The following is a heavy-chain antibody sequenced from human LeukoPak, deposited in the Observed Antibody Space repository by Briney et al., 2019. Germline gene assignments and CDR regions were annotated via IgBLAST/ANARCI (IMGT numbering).Heavy chain of an antibody. J-gene: IGHJ3*02. Sequence: SETLSLTCTVSGASVRSYYWSWIRQPPGKGLEWIAFIHYSGSTSNNPSLKSRLTTSVDTSKNQFSLKLSSVTAADTAVYYCARDYYDSSGYYSPGAFDIWGQGTMVTVSS. V-gene: IGHV4-59*08. CDR1: GASVRSYY. CDR3: ARDYYDSSGYYSPGAFDI. D-gene: IGHD3-22*01. CDR2: IHYSGST.